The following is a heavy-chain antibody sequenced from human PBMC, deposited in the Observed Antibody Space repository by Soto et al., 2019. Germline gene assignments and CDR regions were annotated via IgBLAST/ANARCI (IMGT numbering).Heavy chain of an antibody. Sequence: EVLLLASGGGLVQPGGSLRLACAASGFTFSKYAMPWVRQDPGQGPVWISTVNNGGGGTYYADSVKVRFTISRDNSKNTLYLQVSSLRAEDTAVYYCAKERLGRGIDYWGQGILVTVSS. CDR2: VNNGGGGT. CDR3: AKERLGRGIDY. J-gene: IGHJ4*02. CDR1: GFTFSKYA. V-gene: IGHV3-23*01. D-gene: IGHD3-10*01.